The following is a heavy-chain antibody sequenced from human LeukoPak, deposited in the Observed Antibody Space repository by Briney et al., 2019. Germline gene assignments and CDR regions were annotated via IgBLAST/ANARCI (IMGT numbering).Heavy chain of an antibody. CDR2: ISSSSSTI. CDR3: ARDRYYYDSSGLDY. V-gene: IGHV3-48*02. CDR1: GFTFSSYS. Sequence: GGSLRLSCAASGFTFSSYSMTWVRQAPGKGLEWVSYISSSSSTIYYADSVKGRFTISRDNAKNSLYLQMNSLRDEDTAVYYCARDRYYYDSSGLDYWGQGTLVTVSS. J-gene: IGHJ4*02. D-gene: IGHD3-22*01.